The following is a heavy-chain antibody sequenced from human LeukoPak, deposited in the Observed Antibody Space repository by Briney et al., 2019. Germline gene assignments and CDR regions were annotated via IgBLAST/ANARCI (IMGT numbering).Heavy chain of an antibody. CDR2: INPSGDST. V-gene: IGHV1-46*01. J-gene: IGHJ4*02. CDR3: ARVGVYYDSSGYYSD. CDR1: GYTFTSYY. Sequence: ASVKVSCKASGYTFTSYYMHWVRQAPGQGLEWMGIINPSGDSTSYAQKFQGRVTMTRDTSTSTVYMELSSLRSEDTAVYYCARVGVYYDSSGYYSDWGQGTLVTVSS. D-gene: IGHD3-22*01.